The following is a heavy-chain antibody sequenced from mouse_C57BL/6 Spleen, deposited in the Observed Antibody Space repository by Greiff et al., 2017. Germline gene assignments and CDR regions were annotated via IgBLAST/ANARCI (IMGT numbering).Heavy chain of an antibody. D-gene: IGHD1-1*01. CDR3: ASDITTVGAQSYAMDY. Sequence: EVQLQQSGAELVKPGASVKLSCTASGFNINDYYMHWVKQRTEQGLEWIGRIDPEDSETKYAPKFQAKATITADTSSNTAYLQLSCLTAKDTAVYYCASDITTVGAQSYAMDYWGQGTSVTVSS. CDR2: IDPEDSET. CDR1: GFNINDYY. V-gene: IGHV14-2*01. J-gene: IGHJ4*01.